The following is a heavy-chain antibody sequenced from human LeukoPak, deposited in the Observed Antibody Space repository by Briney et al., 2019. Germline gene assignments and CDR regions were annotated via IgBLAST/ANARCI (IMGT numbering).Heavy chain of an antibody. CDR3: AHGTMYQLDY. Sequence: GGSLRLSCAASGFTVSSNYMTWVRQAPGKGLEWVSVIYKNAITYHADTVKGRFTISRDNSKNTLYLQMNSLRAEDTAVYYCAHGTMYQLDYWGQGTLVTVSS. CDR1: GFTVSSNY. D-gene: IGHD2-2*01. CDR2: IYKNAIT. V-gene: IGHV3-53*01. J-gene: IGHJ4*02.